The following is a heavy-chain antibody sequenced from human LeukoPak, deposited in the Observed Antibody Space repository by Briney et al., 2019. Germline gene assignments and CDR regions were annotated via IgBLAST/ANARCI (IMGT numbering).Heavy chain of an antibody. D-gene: IGHD6-19*01. V-gene: IGHV3-43*02. CDR3: AKEGPIAVANYFDY. J-gene: IGHJ4*02. CDR1: GFSFGDYA. CDR2: ITGDGAGT. Sequence: GGSLRLSCAASGFSFGDYAMHWVRQAPGKGPEWVSLITGDGAGTYYADSVKGRFTISRDNSKNSLYLQMNGLRTQDTALYYCAKEGPIAVANYFDYWGQGTLVTVSS.